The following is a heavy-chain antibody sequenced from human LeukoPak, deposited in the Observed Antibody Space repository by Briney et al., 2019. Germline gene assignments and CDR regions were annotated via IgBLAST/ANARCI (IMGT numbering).Heavy chain of an antibody. D-gene: IGHD6-19*01. CDR3: AKQSGYRGGWCMG. CDR2: ISGSGGTT. V-gene: IGHV3-23*01. J-gene: IGHJ4*02. Sequence: GGSLRLSCAASGFTFSSSAMSWVRQPPGKGLEWVSTISGSGGTTYYADSVKGRFTISRDNSKNTLYLQMNSLRAEDTAVYYCAKQSGYRGGWCMGWGKGTRVTVSS. CDR1: GFTFSSSA.